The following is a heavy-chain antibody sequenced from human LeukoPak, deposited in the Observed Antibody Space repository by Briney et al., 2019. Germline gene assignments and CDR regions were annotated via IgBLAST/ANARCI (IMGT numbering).Heavy chain of an antibody. V-gene: IGHV3-23*01. J-gene: IGHJ4*02. CDR2: VSGSGGST. D-gene: IGHD3-3*01. Sequence: GGSLRLSCAASGFTFSSYAMSWVRQAPGKGLEWVSAVSGSGGSTYYADSVKGRFTISRDNSKNTLCLQMNSLRAEDTAVYYCAKVLNVLRFLEWLFDGDYWGQGTLVTVSS. CDR3: AKVLNVLRFLEWLFDGDY. CDR1: GFTFSSYA.